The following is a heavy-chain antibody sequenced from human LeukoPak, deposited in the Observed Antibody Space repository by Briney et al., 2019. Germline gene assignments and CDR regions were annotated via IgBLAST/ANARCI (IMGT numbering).Heavy chain of an antibody. CDR3: ARRFCSGGTCHIGYYYYMDV. CDR1: GFTFSNYD. V-gene: IGHV3-30*02. Sequence: GGSLRLSCAASGFTFSNYDMHWVRQAPGKGLEWVTFIRYDGSKKYYVDSVKGRFTISRDNSKNTLFIQMNTLRAEDTAVYYCARRFCSGGTCHIGYYYYMDVWGTGTTVTVSS. J-gene: IGHJ6*03. D-gene: IGHD2-15*01. CDR2: IRYDGSKK.